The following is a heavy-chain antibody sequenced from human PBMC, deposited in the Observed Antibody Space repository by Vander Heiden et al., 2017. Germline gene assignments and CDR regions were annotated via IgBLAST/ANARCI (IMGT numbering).Heavy chain of an antibody. D-gene: IGHD5-12*01. Sequence: EVQLVESGGVLVKPGGSLRLSCAASGFTLRSYSMNWVRPATGKGLEWVSAISSSSSYIYYADSVKGRFTISRDNAKNSLYLQMNSLRAEDTAVYYCARVVATILGETKNDAFDIWGQGTMVTVSS. CDR2: ISSSSSYI. J-gene: IGHJ3*02. CDR1: GFTLRSYS. V-gene: IGHV3-21*01. CDR3: ARVVATILGETKNDAFDI.